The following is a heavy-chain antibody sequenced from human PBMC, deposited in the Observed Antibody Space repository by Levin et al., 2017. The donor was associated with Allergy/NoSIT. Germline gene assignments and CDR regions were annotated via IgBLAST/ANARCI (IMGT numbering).Heavy chain of an antibody. V-gene: IGHV3-23*01. J-gene: IGHJ3*02. CDR1: GFTFSSYA. CDR3: AKGSKKVRSWSFTSHDAFDI. CDR2: ISGSGGST. Sequence: GGSLRLSCAASGFTFSSYAMSWVRQAPGKGLEWVSAISGSGGSTYYADSVKGRFTISRDNSKNTLYLQMNSLRAEDTAVYYCAKGSKKVRSWSFTSHDAFDIWGQGTMVTVSS. D-gene: IGHD6-13*01.